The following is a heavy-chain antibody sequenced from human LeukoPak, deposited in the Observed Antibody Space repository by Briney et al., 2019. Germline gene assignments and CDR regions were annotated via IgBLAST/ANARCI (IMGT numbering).Heavy chain of an antibody. CDR1: GGSFSGYY. V-gene: IGHV4-34*01. CDR2: IYYSGST. Sequence: PSETLSLTCAVYGGSFSGYYWSWIRQPPGKGLEWIGSIYYSGSTYYNPSLKSRVTISVDTSKNQFSLKLSSVTAADTAVYYCARQINKYYNTDYWGQGTLVTVSS. D-gene: IGHD3-10*01. CDR3: ARQINKYYNTDY. J-gene: IGHJ4*02.